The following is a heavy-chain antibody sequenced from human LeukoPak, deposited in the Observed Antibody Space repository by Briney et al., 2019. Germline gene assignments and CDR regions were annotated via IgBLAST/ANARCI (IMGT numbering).Heavy chain of an antibody. CDR1: GYTFTSYE. J-gene: IGHJ6*03. D-gene: IGHD2-2*01. V-gene: IGHV1-8*03. CDR2: RTLNSGNT. Sequence: ASVKVSCKASGYTFTSYEINWVRQATGQGLEGMGWRTLNSGNTGYAQKFQGRVTITRNTSISTAYMELSSLRSEDTAVYYCARVGCSSTSTHYYYYYYMDVWGKGTTVTVSS. CDR3: ARVGCSSTSTHYYYYYYMDV.